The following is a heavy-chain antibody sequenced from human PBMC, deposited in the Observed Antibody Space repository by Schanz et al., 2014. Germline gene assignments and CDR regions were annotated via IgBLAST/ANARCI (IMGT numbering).Heavy chain of an antibody. V-gene: IGHV3-23*01. CDR3: ARWFLIRGVILDS. Sequence: DVQLLESGGGLVQPGGSLRLSCASSGFSFTTYAMSWVRQAPGKGLEWVSSISSGGDSTYYADSVKGRFTISRDNSRDTVYLQMNSLRADDTAMYYCARWFLIRGVILDSWGQGTLVTVSS. D-gene: IGHD3-10*01. CDR2: ISSGGDST. J-gene: IGHJ4*02. CDR1: GFSFTTYA.